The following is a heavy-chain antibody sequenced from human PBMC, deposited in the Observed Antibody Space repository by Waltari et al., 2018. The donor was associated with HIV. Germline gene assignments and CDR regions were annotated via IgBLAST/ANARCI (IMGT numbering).Heavy chain of an antibody. CDR3: ARNPNGMDV. J-gene: IGHJ6*02. Sequence: EAQLVQSGAEVKKPGESLKISCKVSGYKFVDYWIGWVRQITGKGLEWMGIIFPGNSDTRYSSSFEGQVSISADKSTSTAYLQWRSLRASDTAMYYCARNPNGMDVWGQGTTVTVSS. CDR2: IFPGNSDT. V-gene: IGHV5-51*03. CDR1: GYKFVDYW.